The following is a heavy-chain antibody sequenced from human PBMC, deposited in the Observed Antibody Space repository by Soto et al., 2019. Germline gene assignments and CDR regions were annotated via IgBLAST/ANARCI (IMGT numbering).Heavy chain of an antibody. J-gene: IGHJ6*02. D-gene: IGHD3-3*01. CDR1: GYTFTSYD. CDR2: MNPNSGNT. V-gene: IGHV1-8*01. CDR3: AREWARGMDV. Sequence: QVQLVQSGAEVKKPGASVKVSCKASGYTFTSYDINWVRQATGQGLEWMGWMNPNSGNTGYAQKFQGRITMTRNTSISTAYTELSSWRFEGPAVYDCAREWARGMDVWRQGATFSVFS.